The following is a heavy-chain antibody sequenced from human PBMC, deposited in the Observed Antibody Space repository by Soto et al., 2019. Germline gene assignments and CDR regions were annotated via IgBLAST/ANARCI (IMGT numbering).Heavy chain of an antibody. Sequence: QVQLVQSGAEVKKPGASVKVSCKASGYTFINYAMHWVRQAPGQRLEWMAWINGGNGDTKYSQKFQGRVTITRDTSASTAYMELSSLRSEDTAVYYCARAAYYDSGGFPSGPIFWGQGTLVTVSS. CDR1: GYTFINYA. V-gene: IGHV1-3*01. CDR2: INGGNGDT. J-gene: IGHJ4*02. CDR3: ARAAYYDSGGFPSGPIF. D-gene: IGHD3-22*01.